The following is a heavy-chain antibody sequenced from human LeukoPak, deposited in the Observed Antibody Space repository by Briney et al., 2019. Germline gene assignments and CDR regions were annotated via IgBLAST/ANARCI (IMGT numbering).Heavy chain of an antibody. CDR2: IYSGGST. CDR3: ASGSGSYRTPYYYMDV. V-gene: IGHV3-53*01. J-gene: IGHJ6*03. D-gene: IGHD3-10*01. CDR1: GFTVSSNY. Sequence: PGGSLRLSCAASGFTVSSNYMRWVRQAPEKGLQWVSVIYSGGSTYYADSVKGRFTISRDNSKNTLYLQMNSLRAEDTAVYYCASGSGSYRTPYYYMDVWGTGTTVTVSS.